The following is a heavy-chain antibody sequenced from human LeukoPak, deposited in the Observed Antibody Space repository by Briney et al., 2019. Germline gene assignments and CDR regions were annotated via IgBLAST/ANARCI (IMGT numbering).Heavy chain of an antibody. CDR2: IRSKANSYAT. V-gene: IGHV3-73*01. Sequence: GGSRRLSCAASGFTFSGSAMHWVRQASGKGLEWVGRIRSKANSYATAYAASVKGRFTISRDDSKNTAYLQMNSLKTEDTAVYYCRTPKPLIAAASEGAFDIWGQGTMVTVSS. D-gene: IGHD6-13*01. CDR1: GFTFSGSA. CDR3: RTPKPLIAAASEGAFDI. J-gene: IGHJ3*02.